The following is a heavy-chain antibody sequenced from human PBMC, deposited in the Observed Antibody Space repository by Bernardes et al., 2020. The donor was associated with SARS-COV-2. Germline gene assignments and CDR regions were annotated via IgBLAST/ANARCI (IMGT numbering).Heavy chain of an antibody. CDR1: GGSISSSNYY. D-gene: IGHD4-4*01. CDR2: IYFGGST. V-gene: IGHV4-39*01. J-gene: IGHJ4*02. CDR3: ARGLLYSRHWAEVFDY. Sequence: SETLSLTCTVSGGSISSSNYYWGWIRQPPGERLEWIASIYFGGSTYYNPSLESRVTISVDTSKNQFSLNLSSVTAADTAVYFCARGLLYSRHWAEVFDYWGQGALVTISS.